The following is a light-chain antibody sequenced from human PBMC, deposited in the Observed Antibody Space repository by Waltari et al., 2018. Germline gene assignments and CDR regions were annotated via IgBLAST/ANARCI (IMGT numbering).Light chain of an antibody. Sequence: DVQLTQSPSSLSASVGDPVTIACRTSQNIDGRLTWLQQKPGKAPELLIYGTSILRGGVPSRFSGSGSGTNFTLTIYNLQPEDFAAYYCQQYYTFPRLSFGPGTTFDV. V-gene: IGKV1-39*01. CDR3: QQYYTFPRLS. CDR1: QNIDGR. J-gene: IGKJ3*01. CDR2: GTS.